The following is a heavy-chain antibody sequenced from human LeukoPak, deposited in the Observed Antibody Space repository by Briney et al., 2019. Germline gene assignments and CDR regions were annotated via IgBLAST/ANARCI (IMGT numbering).Heavy chain of an antibody. CDR2: ISSSSSYI. CDR1: GFTFSSYS. Sequence: GGSLRLSCAASGFTFSSYSMNWVRQAPGKGLEWVSSISSSSSYIYYADSVKGRFTISRDNAKNSLYLQMNSLRAEDTAVYYCAKGDSSSWPLGYFDYWGQGTLVTVSS. D-gene: IGHD6-13*01. CDR3: AKGDSSSWPLGYFDY. J-gene: IGHJ4*02. V-gene: IGHV3-21*01.